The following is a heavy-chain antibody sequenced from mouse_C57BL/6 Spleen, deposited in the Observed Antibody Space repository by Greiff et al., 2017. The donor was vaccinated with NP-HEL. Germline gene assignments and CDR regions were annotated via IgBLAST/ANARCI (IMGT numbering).Heavy chain of an antibody. Sequence: VQLQQSGAELVKPGASVKISCKASGYAFSSYWMNWVKQRPGKGLEWIGQIYPGDGDTNYNGKFKGKATLTADKSSSTAYMQLSSLTSEDSAVYFCARRVYYGSTPYAMDYWGQGTSVTVSS. D-gene: IGHD1-1*01. CDR3: ARRVYYGSTPYAMDY. CDR1: GYAFSSYW. J-gene: IGHJ4*01. CDR2: IYPGDGDT. V-gene: IGHV1-80*01.